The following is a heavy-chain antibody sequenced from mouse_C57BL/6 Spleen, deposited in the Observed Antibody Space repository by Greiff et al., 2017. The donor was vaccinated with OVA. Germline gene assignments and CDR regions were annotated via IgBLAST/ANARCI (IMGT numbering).Heavy chain of an antibody. V-gene: IGHV1-61*01. Sequence: QVQLQQPGAELVRPGSSVKLSCKASGYTFTSYWMDWVKQRPGQGLEWIGNIYPSDSETHYNQKFKDKATLTVDKSSSTAYMQLSSLTSEDSAVYYCARRGAQVRPLAYWGQGTLVTVSA. CDR2: IYPSDSET. CDR1: GYTFTSYW. J-gene: IGHJ3*01. CDR3: ARRGAQVRPLAY. D-gene: IGHD3-1*01.